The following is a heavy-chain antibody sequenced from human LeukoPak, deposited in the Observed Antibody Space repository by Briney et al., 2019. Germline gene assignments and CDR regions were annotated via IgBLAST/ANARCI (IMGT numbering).Heavy chain of an antibody. D-gene: IGHD2/OR15-2a*01. V-gene: IGHV3-21*01. CDR3: ARGAPPKNLADY. J-gene: IGHJ4*02. Sequence: GGSLRLSCAASGFTFSNYGMHWVRQAPGKGLEWVSSISSSSSYIYYADSVKGRFTISRDNAKNSLYLQMNSLRAEDTAVYYCARGAPPKNLADYWGQGTLVTVSS. CDR2: ISSSSSYI. CDR1: GFTFSNYG.